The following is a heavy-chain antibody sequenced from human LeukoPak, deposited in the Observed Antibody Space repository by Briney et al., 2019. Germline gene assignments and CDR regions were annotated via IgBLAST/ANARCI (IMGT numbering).Heavy chain of an antibody. Sequence: GASVKVSCKASGYTFTGYYMHWVRQAPGQGLEWMGWISAYNGNTNYAQKLQGRVTMTTDTSTSTAYMELRSLRSDDTAVYYCARDRIQNAFDIWGQGTMVTVSS. CDR1: GYTFTGYY. CDR2: ISAYNGNT. CDR3: ARDRIQNAFDI. J-gene: IGHJ3*02. D-gene: IGHD5-18*01. V-gene: IGHV1-18*04.